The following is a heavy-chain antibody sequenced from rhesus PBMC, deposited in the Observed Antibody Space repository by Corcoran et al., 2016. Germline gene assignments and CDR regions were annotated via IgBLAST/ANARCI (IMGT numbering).Heavy chain of an antibody. Sequence: QLQLQESGPGLVKPSETLSLTCTVSGDSTTSTYWSWIRPPPGRGLEWIGRISDNGETTDTNPPLKRRVTISRDTSKNQFSLKLSSVTAADTAVYYCVRDQGHNGRGKDRFDVWGPGVLVIVSS. CDR3: VRDQGHNGRGKDRFDV. V-gene: IGHV4-173*01. CDR2: ISDNGETT. CDR1: GDSTTSTY. D-gene: IGHD4-11*01. J-gene: IGHJ5-1*01.